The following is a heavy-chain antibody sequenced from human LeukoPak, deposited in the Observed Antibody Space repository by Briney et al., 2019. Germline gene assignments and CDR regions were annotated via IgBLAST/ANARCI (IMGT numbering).Heavy chain of an antibody. CDR1: GFTFSSYE. D-gene: IGHD6-19*01. CDR3: ARGKYSSGWFDY. V-gene: IGHV3-21*01. CDR2: ITTSSTYI. Sequence: PGGSLRLSCAASGFTFSSYEMNWVRQAPGKGLEWVSSITTSSTYISYADSVKGRFTISRDNAKNSLYLQMNSLRAEDTAVYYCARGKYSSGWFDYWGQGTLVTVSS. J-gene: IGHJ4*02.